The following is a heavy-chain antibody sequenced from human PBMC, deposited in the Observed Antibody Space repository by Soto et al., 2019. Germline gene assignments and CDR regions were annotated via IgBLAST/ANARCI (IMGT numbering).Heavy chain of an antibody. Sequence: QVQLVQSGGEVKKPGASVTVSCKASGYTFINYHITWVRQAPGQGLEWIAWLKNYNGMTDYAQRFQGRVTMTRDTSTSTAYMELRNLGSDDTAVYFCAKSPRGAMATDWGQGTLVTVSS. J-gene: IGHJ4*02. CDR2: LKNYNGMT. V-gene: IGHV1-18*01. CDR3: AKSPRGAMATD. D-gene: IGHD5-12*01. CDR1: GYTFINYH.